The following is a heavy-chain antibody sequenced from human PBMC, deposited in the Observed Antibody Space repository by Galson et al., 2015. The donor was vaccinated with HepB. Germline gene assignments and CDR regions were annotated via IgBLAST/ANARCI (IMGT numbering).Heavy chain of an antibody. CDR2: INTNTGNP. Sequence: SVKVSCKASGYTFTSYAMNWVRQAPGQGLEWTGWINTNTGNPTYAQGFTGRFVLSLDTSASTAYLQISSLKAEDTAVYYCAIDLDCGDYVWFDPWGQGTLFTVSS. J-gene: IGHJ5*02. CDR1: GYTFTSYA. CDR3: AIDLDCGDYVWFDP. D-gene: IGHD4-17*01. V-gene: IGHV7-4-1*02.